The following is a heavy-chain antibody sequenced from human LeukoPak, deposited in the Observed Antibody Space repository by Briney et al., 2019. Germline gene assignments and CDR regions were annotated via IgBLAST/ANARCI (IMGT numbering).Heavy chain of an antibody. Sequence: GGSLRLSCAASGFIFKMFWMSWIRQAPGKGLEWVAHINQDGSVQYFVDSVRGRFTVSRDNAKNSLYLQMNSLRAEDTAVYYCARDLAGGVGGDYWGQGTLVTVSS. V-gene: IGHV3-7*01. J-gene: IGHJ4*02. CDR2: INQDGSVQ. CDR3: ARDLAGGVGGDY. D-gene: IGHD6-13*01. CDR1: GFIFKMFW.